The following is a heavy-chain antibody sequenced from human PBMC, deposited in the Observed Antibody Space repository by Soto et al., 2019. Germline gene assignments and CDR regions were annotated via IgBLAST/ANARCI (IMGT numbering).Heavy chain of an antibody. CDR3: ARDFMH. CDR1: GDSFSGYY. V-gene: IGHV4-34*01. CDR2: ITHRGVA. J-gene: IGHJ1*01. Sequence: QGQLQQWGTGLLKPSETLSLSCALYGDSFSGYYWSWIRQPPGKGLEWIGEITHRGVANYNLSLTSRVTISVDTSKKQFSLRLSSVTAADTAVYYCARDFMHWGQGTLVTVSS.